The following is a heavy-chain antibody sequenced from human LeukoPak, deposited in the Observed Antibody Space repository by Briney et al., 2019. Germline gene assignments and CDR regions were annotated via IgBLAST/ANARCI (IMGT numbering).Heavy chain of an antibody. J-gene: IGHJ4*02. V-gene: IGHV3-74*01. CDR2: INTDGSNT. Sequence: TGGSLRLSCAASGFIFSSYWMHWVRQAPGKGLVWVSRINTDGSNTIYADSVKGRFTISRDNSKNTLYLQMNSLRAEDTAVYYCARDFGFHVFPSGCFDYWGQGTLVTVSS. D-gene: IGHD1-26*01. CDR3: ARDFGFHVFPSGCFDY. CDR1: GFIFSSYW.